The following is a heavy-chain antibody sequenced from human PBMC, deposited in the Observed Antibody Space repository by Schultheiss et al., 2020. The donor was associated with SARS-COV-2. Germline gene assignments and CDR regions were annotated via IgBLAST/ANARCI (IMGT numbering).Heavy chain of an antibody. V-gene: IGHV3-53*01. Sequence: SCAASGFTVSSNYMSWVRQAPGKGLEWVSVIYSGGSTYYADSVKGRFTISRDNAKNSLYLQMNSLRAEDTAVYYCARDPSSSWYLDWFDPWGQGTLVTVSS. CDR2: IYSGGST. CDR1: GFTVSSNY. CDR3: ARDPSSSWYLDWFDP. J-gene: IGHJ5*02. D-gene: IGHD6-13*01.